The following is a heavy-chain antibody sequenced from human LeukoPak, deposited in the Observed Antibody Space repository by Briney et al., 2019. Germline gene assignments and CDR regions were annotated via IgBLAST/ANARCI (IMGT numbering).Heavy chain of an antibody. CDR2: MNPNSGNT. CDR1: GYTFTSYD. CDR3: AREAGRYCSSTSCYAYNWFDP. J-gene: IGHJ5*02. D-gene: IGHD2-2*01. V-gene: IGHV1-8*03. Sequence: ASVKVSCKASGYTFTSYDINWVRQATGQGLEWMGWMNPNSGNTGYAQKFQARVTITRNTSISTAYMELSSLRSEDTAVYYCAREAGRYCSSTSCYAYNWFDPWGQGTLVTVSS.